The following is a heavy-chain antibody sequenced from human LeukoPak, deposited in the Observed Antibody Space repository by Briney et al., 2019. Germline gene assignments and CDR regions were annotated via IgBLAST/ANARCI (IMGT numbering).Heavy chain of an antibody. J-gene: IGHJ6*02. D-gene: IGHD2-2*01. CDR3: AGYCSSTSCYEKPYGMDV. CDR2: IYYSGST. V-gene: IGHV4-39*01. Sequence: SETLSLTCTVSGGSISSSSYYWGWIRQPPGKGLEWIGSIYYSGSTYYNPSLKSRVTISVDTSKNQFSPKLSSVTAADTAVYYCAGYCSSTSCYEKPYGMDVWGQGTTVTVSS. CDR1: GGSISSSSYY.